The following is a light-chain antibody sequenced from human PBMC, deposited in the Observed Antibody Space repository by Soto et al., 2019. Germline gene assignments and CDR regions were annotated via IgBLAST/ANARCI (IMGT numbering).Light chain of an antibody. CDR3: SSYTTRSTLV. V-gene: IGLV2-14*01. CDR1: SRDVGAFNY. CDR2: EVN. J-gene: IGLJ6*01. Sequence: QSALTQPASVSGSPGQSITISCTGTSRDVGAFNYVSWYQQHPDKAPKLLISEVNNRPSGVSHRFSGSKSGNTASLTISGLQPADEADYYCSSYTTRSTLVFGGGTKVTVL.